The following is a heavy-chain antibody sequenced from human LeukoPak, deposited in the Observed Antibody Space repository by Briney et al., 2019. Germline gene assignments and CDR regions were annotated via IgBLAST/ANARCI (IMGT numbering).Heavy chain of an antibody. CDR3: AKDHIAMELPCDY. CDR2: TTGSTAAT. V-gene: IGHV3-23*01. D-gene: IGHD5-18*01. Sequence: GGSLRLSCAASGFTFSNYAMSWVRQTPGKGLEWVSTTTGSTAATYHADSVKGRFTISRDNSQNTLYLQMNSLRAEDTAVYYCAKDHIAMELPCDYWGQGTLVTVSS. CDR1: GFTFSNYA. J-gene: IGHJ4*02.